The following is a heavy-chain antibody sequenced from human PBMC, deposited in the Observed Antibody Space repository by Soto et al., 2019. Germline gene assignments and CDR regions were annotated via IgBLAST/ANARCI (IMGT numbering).Heavy chain of an antibody. D-gene: IGHD2-2*02. CDR3: ARAGVLGYCSSTSCYTSSEFDY. V-gene: IGHV1-2*04. CDR2: INPNSGGT. CDR1: GYTFTVYY. J-gene: IGHJ4*02. Sequence: ASVKVSCKASGYTFTVYYMHLVRQAPGQGLEGMGWINPNSGGTNYAQKFQGWVTMTRDTSISTAYMELSRLRSDDTAVYYCARAGVLGYCSSTSCYTSSEFDYWGQGTLVTVSS.